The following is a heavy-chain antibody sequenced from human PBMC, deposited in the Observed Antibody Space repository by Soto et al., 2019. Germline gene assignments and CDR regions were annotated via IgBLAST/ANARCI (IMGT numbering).Heavy chain of an antibody. CDR2: ISYEGSNR. CDR1: GFRFSAYA. J-gene: IGHJ6*02. D-gene: IGHD4-17*01. V-gene: IGHV3-30*18. Sequence: QVQLVESGGGVVQPGGSLRLSCAASGFRFSAYAMHWVRQAPGKGLEWVAVISYEGSNRFDADSVTGRFTVSRDNSKNVVDLQMNSLRGEDTAVFYCAKDYGDYNFNYGMDVWGQGTTGTVSS. CDR3: AKDYGDYNFNYGMDV.